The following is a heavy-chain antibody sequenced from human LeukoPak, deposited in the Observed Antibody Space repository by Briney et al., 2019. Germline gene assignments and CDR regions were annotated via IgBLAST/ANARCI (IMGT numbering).Heavy chain of an antibody. Sequence: SETLSLTCTVSGGSISTSRYYWGWIRQPPGKGLEWIGSIYYSGSTYHNPSLKSRVTISGDTSKNQFSRKLSSVTAADTAVYYCARDFYYYDSSGWILDYWGQGTLVTVSS. CDR3: ARDFYYYDSSGWILDY. CDR1: GGSISTSRYY. J-gene: IGHJ4*02. V-gene: IGHV4-39*07. CDR2: IYYSGST. D-gene: IGHD3-22*01.